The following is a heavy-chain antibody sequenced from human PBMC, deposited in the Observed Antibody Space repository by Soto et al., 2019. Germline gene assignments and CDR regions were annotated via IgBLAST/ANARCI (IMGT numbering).Heavy chain of an antibody. V-gene: IGHV3-23*01. CDR2: ISGSGGST. Sequence: GGSLRLSCAASGFTFSSYAMSWVRQAPGKGLEWVSAISGSGGSTYYADSVKGRFTISRDNSKNTLYLQMNSLRAEDTAVYYCAKELNYYDSSGYYYTRDAFDIWGQGTMVTVSS. J-gene: IGHJ3*02. D-gene: IGHD3-22*01. CDR3: AKELNYYDSSGYYYTRDAFDI. CDR1: GFTFSSYA.